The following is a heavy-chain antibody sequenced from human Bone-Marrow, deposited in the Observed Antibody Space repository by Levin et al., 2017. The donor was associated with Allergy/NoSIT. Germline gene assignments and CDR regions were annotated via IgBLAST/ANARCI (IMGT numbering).Heavy chain of an antibody. CDR2: IYYSGAT. Sequence: SCTVSGGSVSIGENYWSWIRQSPGKGLEWIGYIYYSGATYYNPSLRSRVSISMDTSKNQFSLEVTSVTAADTAVYYCARARQWFGELMNWGQGTLVTVSP. CDR1: GGSVSIGENY. CDR3: ARARQWFGELMN. J-gene: IGHJ4*02. V-gene: IGHV4-30-4*01. D-gene: IGHD3-10*01.